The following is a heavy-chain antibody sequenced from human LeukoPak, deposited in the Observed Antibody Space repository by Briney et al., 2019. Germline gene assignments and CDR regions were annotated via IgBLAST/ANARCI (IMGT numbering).Heavy chain of an antibody. D-gene: IGHD5-24*01. CDR1: GFTVSSNY. CDR3: XRVAGXRWLQGHNWFDP. CDR2: IYSGGST. J-gene: IGHJ5*02. Sequence: QPGGSLRLSCAASGFTVSSNYMSWVRQAPGKGLEWVSVIYSGGSTYCADSVKGRFTISRDNSKNTLYLQMNSLRAEDTAVYYCXRVAGXRWLQGHNWFDPWGQGTLVTVSS. V-gene: IGHV3-66*01.